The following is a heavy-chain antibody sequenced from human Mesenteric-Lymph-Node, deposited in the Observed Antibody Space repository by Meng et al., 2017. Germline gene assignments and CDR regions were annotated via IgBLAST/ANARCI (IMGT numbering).Heavy chain of an antibody. CDR1: GYTFTGYY. CDR3: ASKRNRLLADY. CDR2: IDPNSGGT. V-gene: IGHV1-2*06. D-gene: IGHD1-26*01. J-gene: IGHJ4*02. Sequence: ASVKVSCKASGYTFTGYYMHWVRQAPGQGLEWMGRIDPNSGGTKYAQKFQGRVTMTRDTSISTAYMELSRLRSDDTAVYYCASKRNRLLADYWGQGTLVTVSS.